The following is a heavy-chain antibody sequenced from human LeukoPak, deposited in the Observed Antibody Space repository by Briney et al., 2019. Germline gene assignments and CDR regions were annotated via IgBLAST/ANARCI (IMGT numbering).Heavy chain of an antibody. J-gene: IGHJ4*02. V-gene: IGHV3-21*01. CDR2: ISSSSSYI. CDR1: GFTFSSYS. D-gene: IGHD1-1*01. Sequence: GGSLRLSCAASGFTFSSYSMNWVRQAPGKGLEWVSSISSSSSYIYYADSVKGRFTISRDNAKNSLYPQMNSLRAEDTAVYYCARTSWNDPFDYWGQGTLVTVSS. CDR3: ARTSWNDPFDY.